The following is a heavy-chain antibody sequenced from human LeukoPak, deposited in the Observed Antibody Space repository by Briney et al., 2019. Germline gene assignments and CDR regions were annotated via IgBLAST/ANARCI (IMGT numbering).Heavy chain of an antibody. CDR3: ARGGVLRYFDWLLPDYFDY. CDR1: GGSLSGYY. Sequence: SETLSLTCAVYGGSLSGYYWSWIRQPPGKGLEWIGEINHSGSTNYNPSLKSRVTISVDTSKNQFSLKLSSVTAADTAVYYCARGGVLRYFDWLLPDYFDYWGQGTLVTVSS. V-gene: IGHV4-34*01. CDR2: INHSGST. J-gene: IGHJ4*02. D-gene: IGHD3-9*01.